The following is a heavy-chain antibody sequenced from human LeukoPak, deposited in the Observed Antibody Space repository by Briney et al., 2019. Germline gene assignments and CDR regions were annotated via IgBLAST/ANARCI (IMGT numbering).Heavy chain of an antibody. CDR2: IYSSGTT. V-gene: IGHV4-4*07. D-gene: IGHD6-19*01. CDR1: GGSISNYY. CDR3: ARVSPIAVAGSSYYYAMDV. J-gene: IGHJ6*02. Sequence: SETLSLTCNVSGGSISNYYWTWIRQPAGKGLEWIGRIYSSGTTTYNPSLKSRVAMSVDTSRNQFSLKLSSVTAADTAVYYCARVSPIAVAGSSYYYAMDVWGQGTTVTVSS.